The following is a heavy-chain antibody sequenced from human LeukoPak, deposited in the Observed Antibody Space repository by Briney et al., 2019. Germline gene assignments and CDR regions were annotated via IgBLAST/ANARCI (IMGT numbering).Heavy chain of an antibody. D-gene: IGHD3-3*01. CDR1: GGSFSGYY. CDR3: ARGSFLISYALDAFDI. J-gene: IGHJ3*02. V-gene: IGHV4-34*01. CDR2: INHSGSI. Sequence: KSSETLSLTCAVYGGSFSGYYWSWIRQPPGKGLEWIGEINHSGSINYNPSLKSRVTISVDTSKNQSSLKLSSVTAADTAVYYCARGSFLISYALDAFDIWGQGTMVTVSS.